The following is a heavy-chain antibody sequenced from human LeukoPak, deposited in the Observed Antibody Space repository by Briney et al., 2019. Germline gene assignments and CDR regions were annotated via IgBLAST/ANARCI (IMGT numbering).Heavy chain of an antibody. Sequence: ASVKVSCKASGYTFTGYYMHWVRQAPGQGLEWMGWINPNSGGTNYAQKFQGRVTMTRDTSISTAYMELSRLRSDDTAVYYCAISGYDAYGMDVWCQGTTVTVSS. J-gene: IGHJ6*02. CDR2: INPNSGGT. CDR3: AISGYDAYGMDV. V-gene: IGHV1-2*02. CDR1: GYTFTGYY. D-gene: IGHD5-12*01.